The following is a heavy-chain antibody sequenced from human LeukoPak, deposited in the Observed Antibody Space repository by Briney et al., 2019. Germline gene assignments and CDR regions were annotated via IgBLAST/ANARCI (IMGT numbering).Heavy chain of an antibody. J-gene: IGHJ4*02. CDR3: ARVTGYRIEDYFDY. D-gene: IGHD6-13*01. Sequence: PGGSLRLSCAASGFTFSDYWMHWVRQAPGKGLVWVSRISSDGSRVTYADSVKGRFTISRDNAKNTLYLQMNSLRAEDTAVYYCARVTGYRIEDYFDYWGQGALVTVSS. V-gene: IGHV3-74*01. CDR2: ISSDGSRV. CDR1: GFTFSDYW.